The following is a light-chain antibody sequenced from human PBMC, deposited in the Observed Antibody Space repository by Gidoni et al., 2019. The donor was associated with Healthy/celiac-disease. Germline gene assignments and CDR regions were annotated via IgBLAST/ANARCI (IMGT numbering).Light chain of an antibody. CDR3: QQYNSYPYT. CDR1: QSISSW. J-gene: IGKJ2*01. CDR2: DAS. Sequence: IQLTQSPSTLSASVGDRVTITCRASQSISSWLAWYQQKPAQPPKLMIYDASSWESGVPSRFSSSGSGTELTLTISSLQPDDGATYYCQQYNSYPYTFGQGTKLEIK. V-gene: IGKV1-5*01.